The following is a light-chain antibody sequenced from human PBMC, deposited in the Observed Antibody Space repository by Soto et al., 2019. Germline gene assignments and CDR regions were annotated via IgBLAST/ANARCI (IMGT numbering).Light chain of an antibody. CDR2: AAS. CDR3: QQGSSTPLT. Sequence: DIQMTQSPSSLSASVGDRVTITCRASHSITTYLNWYQQKPGEAPKLLIFAASTLQSGVPSRFSGSGSGTDFTLTISSLQPEDFASYYCQQGSSTPLTFGGGTRVEIK. V-gene: IGKV1-39*01. J-gene: IGKJ4*01. CDR1: HSITTY.